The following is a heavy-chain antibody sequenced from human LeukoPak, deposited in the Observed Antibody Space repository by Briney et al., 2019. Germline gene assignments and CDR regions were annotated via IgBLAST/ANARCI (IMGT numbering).Heavy chain of an antibody. Sequence: ASVKVSCKASGYTFTGYYVHWVRQAPGQGLEWMGWINPNSGGTNYAQKFQGRVTMTRDTSITTAYMELSRLRSDDTAVYFCASGRVEGYYDFWSGYLNAFDIWGQGTMVTVSS. D-gene: IGHD3-3*01. CDR1: GYTFTGYY. CDR3: ASGRVEGYYDFWSGYLNAFDI. J-gene: IGHJ3*02. CDR2: INPNSGGT. V-gene: IGHV1-2*02.